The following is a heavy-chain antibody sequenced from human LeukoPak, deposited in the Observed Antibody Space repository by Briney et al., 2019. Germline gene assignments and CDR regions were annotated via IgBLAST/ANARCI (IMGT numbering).Heavy chain of an antibody. CDR1: GGSIDSTNY. CDR3: AREHRTCCPFAF. V-gene: IGHV4-4*02. J-gene: IGHJ4*02. Sequence: SGTLSLTCGVSGGSIDSTNYWSWVRHAPRKGLEWIGEYARGGTRNYDPSLKSRFTMSFDRANNSFSLSLTAVTAADTALYYCAREHRTCCPFAFWGQGVMVTVSS. CDR2: YARGGTR. D-gene: IGHD2-2*01.